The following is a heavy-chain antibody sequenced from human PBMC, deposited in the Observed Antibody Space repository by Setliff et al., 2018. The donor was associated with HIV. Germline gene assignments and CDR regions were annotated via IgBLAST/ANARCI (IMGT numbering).Heavy chain of an antibody. CDR2: IGTYSGNT. V-gene: IGHV1-18*01. D-gene: IGHD5-18*01. Sequence: GASVKVSCKASGYNFTNYGIGWVRQAPGQGLEYLGWIGTYSGNTDYAQSVQGRVTMTRDTSTGTGYMELRSLRSDDTAVYYCARLGIQLWSYAFDTWGQGTMVTVSS. J-gene: IGHJ3*02. CDR1: GYNFTNYG. CDR3: ARLGIQLWSYAFDT.